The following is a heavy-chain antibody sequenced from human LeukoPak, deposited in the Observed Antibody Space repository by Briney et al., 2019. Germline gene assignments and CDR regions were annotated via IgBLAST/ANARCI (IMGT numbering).Heavy chain of an antibody. V-gene: IGHV3-30-3*01. J-gene: IGHJ4*02. Sequence: GGSLRLSCAASGFTFSSYAMHWVRQAPGKGLEWVAVISYDGSNKYYADSVKGRFTISRDNSKNTLYLQMNSLRAEDTVVYYCARDPGRGAYFDYWGQGTLVTVSS. D-gene: IGHD4/OR15-4a*01. CDR3: ARDPGRGAYFDY. CDR2: ISYDGSNK. CDR1: GFTFSSYA.